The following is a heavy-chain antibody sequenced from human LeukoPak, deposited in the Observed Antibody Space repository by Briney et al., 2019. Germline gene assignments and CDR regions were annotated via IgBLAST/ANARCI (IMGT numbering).Heavy chain of an antibody. CDR1: GGSISSSSYY. CDR3: ARDRGYLFDY. V-gene: IGHV4-61*02. CDR2: IYTSGST. D-gene: IGHD5-12*01. J-gene: IGHJ4*02. Sequence: SETLSLTCTVSGGSISSSSYYWSWIRQPAGKGLEWIGRIYTSGSTNYNPSLKSRVTISVDTSKNQFSLKLSSVTAADTAVYYCARDRGYLFDYWGQGTLVTVSS.